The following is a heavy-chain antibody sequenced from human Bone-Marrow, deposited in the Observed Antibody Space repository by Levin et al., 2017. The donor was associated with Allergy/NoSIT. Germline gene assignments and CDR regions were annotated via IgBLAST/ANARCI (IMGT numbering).Heavy chain of an antibody. V-gene: IGHV4-59*11. J-gene: IGHJ4*02. CDR1: GASFSSHY. D-gene: IGHD5-18*01. CDR3: AGQRGYAYGFDY. Sequence: SQTLSLTCTVSGASFSSHYWNWIRQSPGKGLEWIGILFHTGTISTKPSLKSRVTMSVDTSKNQFSLKVASVTAADTAVYFCAGQRGYAYGFDYWGQGALVTVSS. CDR2: LFHTGTI.